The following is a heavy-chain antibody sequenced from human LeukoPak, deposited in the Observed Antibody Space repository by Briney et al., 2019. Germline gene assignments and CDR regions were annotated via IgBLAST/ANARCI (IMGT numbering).Heavy chain of an antibody. CDR1: GGSISSYY. D-gene: IGHD6-13*01. Sequence: RPSETLSPTCTVSGGSISSYYWNWIRQPPGEGLEWIGYISYSGTTYYNPSLRSRVTISVDTSKNQFSLNLSSVTAADTAVYYCARGGSSSWYNWFDPWGQGTLVTVSS. V-gene: IGHV4-59*01. J-gene: IGHJ5*02. CDR2: ISYSGTT. CDR3: ARGGSSSWYNWFDP.